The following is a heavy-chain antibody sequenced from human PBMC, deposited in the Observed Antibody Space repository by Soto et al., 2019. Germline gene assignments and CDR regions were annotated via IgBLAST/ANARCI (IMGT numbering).Heavy chain of an antibody. Sequence: XSVKVSCNASGYTFTCYYIHWVRQAPGQGLEWMGWINPNSGGTNYAQKFQGRVTMTRDTSISTAYMELSRLRSDDTAVYYCARDNPIAARPLAGFDHWGQGALVTVSS. CDR1: GYTFTCYY. CDR3: ARDNPIAARPLAGFDH. CDR2: INPNSGGT. J-gene: IGHJ5*02. D-gene: IGHD6-6*01. V-gene: IGHV1-2*02.